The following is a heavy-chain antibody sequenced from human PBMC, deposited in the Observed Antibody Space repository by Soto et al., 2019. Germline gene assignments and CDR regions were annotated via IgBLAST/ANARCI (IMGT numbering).Heavy chain of an antibody. J-gene: IGHJ4*02. CDR1: GFTFSSYG. CDR2: ISYDGSNK. V-gene: IGHV3-30*18. CDR3: AKDRTGDLDY. Sequence: WGSLRLSCAASGFTFSSYGMHWVRQAPGKGLEWVAVISYDGSNKYYADSVKGRFTISRDNSKNTLYLQTNSLRAEDTAVYYCAKDRTGDLDYWGQGTLVTVSS. D-gene: IGHD7-27*01.